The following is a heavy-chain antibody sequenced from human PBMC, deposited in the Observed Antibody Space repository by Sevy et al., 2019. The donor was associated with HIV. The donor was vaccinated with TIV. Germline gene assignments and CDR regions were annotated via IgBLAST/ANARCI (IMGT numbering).Heavy chain of an antibody. V-gene: IGHV3-33*01. CDR2: IWYDGSNK. CDR3: ARAYMVRGVMADY. Sequence: GGSLRLSCAASGFIFSSYGMHWVRQAPGKGLELVAVIWYDGSNKYYADSVKGRFTISRDNSKNTLYLQMNSLRAEDTAVYYCARAYMVRGVMADYWGQGSLVTVSS. D-gene: IGHD3-10*01. J-gene: IGHJ4*02. CDR1: GFIFSSYG.